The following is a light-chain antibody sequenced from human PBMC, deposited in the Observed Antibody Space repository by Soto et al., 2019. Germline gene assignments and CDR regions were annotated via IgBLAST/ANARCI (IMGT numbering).Light chain of an antibody. Sequence: EIVLTQSPGTLSLSPGDRATLSCRASQSVSSSYLAWFQQKPGQAPRLLIYGSSSRATGIPDRFSGSGSGTDFTLTISRLEPEDFAVYYCHQYGSSPPRYNFGQGTKLEIK. V-gene: IGKV3-20*01. J-gene: IGKJ2*01. CDR2: GSS. CDR3: HQYGSSPPRYN. CDR1: QSVSSSY.